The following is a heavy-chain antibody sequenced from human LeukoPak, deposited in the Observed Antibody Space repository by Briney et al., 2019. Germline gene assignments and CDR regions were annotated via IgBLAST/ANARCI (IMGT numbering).Heavy chain of an antibody. Sequence: SETLSLTCTVSDGAIAGYSWSWIRQPPGKGLEWIGYIYYSGDTNYNPSLQSRVTVSVDTSKNQFSLKLTSVTAADTAVYYCARDRGTWNDDGFDYWGQGTLVTVSS. CDR1: DGAIAGYS. D-gene: IGHD1-1*01. V-gene: IGHV4-59*01. J-gene: IGHJ4*02. CDR2: IYYSGDT. CDR3: ARDRGTWNDDGFDY.